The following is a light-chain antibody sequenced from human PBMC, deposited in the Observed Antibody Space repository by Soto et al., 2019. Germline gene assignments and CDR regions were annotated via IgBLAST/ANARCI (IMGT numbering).Light chain of an antibody. CDR2: SNY. CDR1: RSNIESNT. CDR3: AAWDDILNGYV. Sequence: SVLTQPPSASGTPGQRVTICCSGSRSNIESNTVTWYQQLPGTAPKLVIYSNYDRPSGVPDRFSGSTSGTSASLVIRGLQSEDEADYYCAAWDDILNGYVFGGGTKVTVL. V-gene: IGLV1-44*01. J-gene: IGLJ1*01.